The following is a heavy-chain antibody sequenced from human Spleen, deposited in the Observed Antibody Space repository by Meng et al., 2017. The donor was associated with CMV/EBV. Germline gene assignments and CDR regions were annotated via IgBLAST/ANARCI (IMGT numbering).Heavy chain of an antibody. CDR3: ARVSCSSTSCYSNDGMDV. CDR1: GGSIRSYY. J-gene: IGHJ6*02. V-gene: IGHV4-59*12. D-gene: IGHD2-2*01. CDR2: IYYSGST. Sequence: SETLSLTCTVSGGSIRSYYWSWIRQPPGKGLEWIGYIYYSGSTNYNPSLKSRVTISVDTSKNQFSLKLSSVTAADTAVYYCARVSCSSTSCYSNDGMDVWVQGTTVTVSS.